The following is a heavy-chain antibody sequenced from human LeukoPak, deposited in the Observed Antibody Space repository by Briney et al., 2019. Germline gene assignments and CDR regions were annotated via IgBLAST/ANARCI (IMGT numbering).Heavy chain of an antibody. CDR1: GYTFSGYY. J-gene: IGHJ5*02. CDR2: INPKSGDT. Sequence: ASVKVSCKGSGYTFSGYYMHWVRQAPGQGLEWMGWINPKSGDTKYAQKFQDRVTMTRDTSITTAYMDMSRLRSDDTAVYYCARTGYSSGIKFDPWGQGTLVTVSS. D-gene: IGHD6-19*01. CDR3: ARTGYSSGIKFDP. V-gene: IGHV1-2*02.